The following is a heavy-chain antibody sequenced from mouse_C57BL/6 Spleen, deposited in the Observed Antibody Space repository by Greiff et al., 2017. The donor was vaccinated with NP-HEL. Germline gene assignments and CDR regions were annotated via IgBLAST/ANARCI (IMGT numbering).Heavy chain of an antibody. D-gene: IGHD2-1*01. Sequence: QVQLQQPGAELVKPGASVKMSCKASGYTFTSYWITWVKQRPGQGLEWIGDIYPGSGSTNYNEKFKSKATLTVDTSSSTAYMQLSSLTSEDSAVYYCARMRDMGNWYYAMDYWGQGTSVTVSS. J-gene: IGHJ4*01. CDR3: ARMRDMGNWYYAMDY. CDR2: IYPGSGST. V-gene: IGHV1-55*01. CDR1: GYTFTSYW.